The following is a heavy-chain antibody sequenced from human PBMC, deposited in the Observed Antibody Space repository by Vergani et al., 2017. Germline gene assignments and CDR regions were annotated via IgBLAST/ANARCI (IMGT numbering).Heavy chain of an antibody. CDR3: ARHQIAAAVSDY. D-gene: IGHD6-13*01. V-gene: IGHV4-39*01. CDR2: IYYSGST. J-gene: IGHJ4*02. CDR1: GGSISSSSYY. Sequence: QLQLQESGPGLVKPSETLSLTCTVSGGSISSSSYYWGWIRQPPGKGLEWIGSIYYSGSTYYNPSLKGRVTISVDTSKNQFSLKLSSVTAADTAVYYCARHQIAAAVSDYWGQGTLVTVSS.